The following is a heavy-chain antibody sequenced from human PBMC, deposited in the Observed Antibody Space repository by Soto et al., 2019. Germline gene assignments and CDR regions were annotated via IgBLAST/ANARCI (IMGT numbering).Heavy chain of an antibody. J-gene: IGHJ4*02. CDR2: IFYDGDNR. V-gene: IGHV3-30-3*01. Sequence: GSLRLSCAASGFSISSYGMHWVRQAPGKGLEWVALIFYDGDNRYYADSVRGRFTISRDNSENTLYLQMNSLRPEDTAVCYCARDRGQYKRFDTPFGDNWGQGLLVTVSS. CDR1: GFSISSYG. D-gene: IGHD1-20*01. CDR3: ARDRGQYKRFDTPFGDN.